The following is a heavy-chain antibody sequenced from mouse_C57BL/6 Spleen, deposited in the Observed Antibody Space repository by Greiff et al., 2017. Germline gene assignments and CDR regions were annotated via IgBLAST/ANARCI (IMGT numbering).Heavy chain of an antibody. D-gene: IGHD1-1*01. J-gene: IGHJ4*01. CDR3: AKGTTVPYYAMGD. V-gene: IGHV2-3*01. CDR1: GFSLTSYG. CDR2: IWGDGST. Sequence: VNLVESGPGLVAPSQSLSITCTVSGFSLTSYGVSWVRQPPGKGLEWLGVIWGDGSTNYHTALIYRLSISKDNSKSPVFLKLNSLQTDDTAAYYCAKGTTVPYYAMGDKGQGASVTVSS.